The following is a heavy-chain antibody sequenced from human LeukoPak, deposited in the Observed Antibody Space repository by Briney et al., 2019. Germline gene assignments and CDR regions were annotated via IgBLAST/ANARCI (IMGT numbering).Heavy chain of an antibody. CDR2: IYSGGST. CDR1: GFTVSSNY. CDR3: ARAVHYYDSLGGAFDL. V-gene: IGHV3-66*01. J-gene: IGHJ3*01. D-gene: IGHD3-22*01. Sequence: GGSLRLSCAASGFTVSSNYMSWVRQAPGKGLEWVSVIYSGGSTYYADSLKGRFTISRDNSNNTLYLQMNSLSDDDTAVYYCARAVHYYDSLGGAFDLWGQGTMVTVSS.